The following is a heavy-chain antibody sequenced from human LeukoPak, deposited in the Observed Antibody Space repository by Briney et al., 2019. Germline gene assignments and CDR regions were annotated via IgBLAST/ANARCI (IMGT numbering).Heavy chain of an antibody. D-gene: IGHD3-9*01. V-gene: IGHV3-23*01. CDR2: ISGSGGST. CDR3: ARTYYDILTGYNPYFDY. CDR1: GFTFSSCA. Sequence: PGGSLRLSCAASGFTFSSCAMSWVRQAPGKGLEWVSAISGSGGSTYYADSVKGRFTISRDNAKNFPYLQMNSLRAEDTAVYYCARTYYDILTGYNPYFDYWGQGILVTVSS. J-gene: IGHJ4*02.